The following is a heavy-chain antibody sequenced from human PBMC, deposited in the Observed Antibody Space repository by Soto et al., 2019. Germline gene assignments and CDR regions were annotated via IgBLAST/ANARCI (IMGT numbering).Heavy chain of an antibody. J-gene: IGHJ6*02. CDR3: ARVSGSYYYGMDV. CDR1: GGSISSSNW. V-gene: IGHV4-4*02. Sequence: QVQLQESGPGLVKPSGTLSLTCAVSGGSISSSNWWSWVRQPPGKGLEWIGEIYHSGSTNYNPSLKSRVTISVDKSKNQFSLRLTSVTDADTAVYYCARVSGSYYYGMDVWGQGTTVTVSS. D-gene: IGHD1-26*01. CDR2: IYHSGST.